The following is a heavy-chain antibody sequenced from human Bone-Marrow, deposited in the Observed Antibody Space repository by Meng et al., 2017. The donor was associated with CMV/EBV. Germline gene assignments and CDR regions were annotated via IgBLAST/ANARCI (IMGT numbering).Heavy chain of an antibody. V-gene: IGHV3-48*04. J-gene: IGHJ6*02. CDR2: ISSSSSTI. CDR1: GFTFSIYS. CDR3: AKGVLGYCSSTSCLPNYYYGMDV. Sequence: GESLKISCAASGFTFSIYSMNWVRQAPGKGLEWVSYISSSSSTIYYADSVKGRFTISRDNAKNSLYLQMNSLRAEDTAVYYCAKGVLGYCSSTSCLPNYYYGMDVWGQGTTVTVSS. D-gene: IGHD2-2*01.